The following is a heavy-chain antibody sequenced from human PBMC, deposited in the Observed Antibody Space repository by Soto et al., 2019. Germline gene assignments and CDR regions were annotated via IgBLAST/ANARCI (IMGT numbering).Heavy chain of an antibody. CDR1: GYRQTELS. Sequence: GASVKVCWKVSGYRQTELSRRWVRQATGKGLEWMGGFDPEDGETIYAQKFQGRVTMTEDTSTDTAYMELSSLRSEDTAVYYCATTPTVLRYFDWSRKYSFDYWGQGPLVTVSS. J-gene: IGHJ4*02. V-gene: IGHV1-24*01. CDR2: FDPEDGET. D-gene: IGHD3-9*01. CDR3: ATTPTVLRYFDWSRKYSFDY.